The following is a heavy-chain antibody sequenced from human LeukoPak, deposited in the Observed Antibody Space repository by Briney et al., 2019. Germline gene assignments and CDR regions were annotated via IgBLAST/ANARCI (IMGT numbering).Heavy chain of an antibody. CDR2: IYTSGST. Sequence: PSETLSLTCTVSGGSISSGSYYWSWIRQPAGKGLEWIGRIYTSGSTNYNPSLKSRVTISVDTSKNQFSLKLSSVTAADTAVYYCARDPYDYYDSSQNAFDIWGQGTMVTVSS. D-gene: IGHD3-22*01. CDR1: GGSISSGSYY. CDR3: ARDPYDYYDSSQNAFDI. J-gene: IGHJ3*02. V-gene: IGHV4-61*02.